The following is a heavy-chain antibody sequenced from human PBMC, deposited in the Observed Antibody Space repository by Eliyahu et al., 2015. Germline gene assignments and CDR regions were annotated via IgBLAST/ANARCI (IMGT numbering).Heavy chain of an antibody. V-gene: IGHV4-38-2*01. CDR1: GFXTSGDFY. Sequence: GLVKPSETLSLTCXVSGFXTSGDFYWGWIRQSPGKGXEWLGNIDQSGTTYYNPSLKSRVTLLVDTSKSQFSLKLRSMTAADTAVYYCARVRCSGNTCYSRFFFDYWGRGTLVTVSS. D-gene: IGHD2-15*01. CDR2: IDQSGTT. J-gene: IGHJ4*02. CDR3: ARVRCSGNTCYSRFFFDY.